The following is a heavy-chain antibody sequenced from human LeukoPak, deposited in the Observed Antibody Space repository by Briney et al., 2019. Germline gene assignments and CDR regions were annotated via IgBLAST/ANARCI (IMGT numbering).Heavy chain of an antibody. CDR1: GFIFNNYG. Sequence: GGSLRLSCAASGFIFNNYGLVWVRQAPGKGLEWVSAISNDGGGTTYADFVKGRFSVSRDNSKNTLFLQMNSLRAEDTALYYCAKGSSGYFFDLWGQGTLVTGPS. D-gene: IGHD3-22*01. J-gene: IGHJ4*02. V-gene: IGHV3-23*01. CDR3: AKGSSGYFFDL. CDR2: ISNDGGGT.